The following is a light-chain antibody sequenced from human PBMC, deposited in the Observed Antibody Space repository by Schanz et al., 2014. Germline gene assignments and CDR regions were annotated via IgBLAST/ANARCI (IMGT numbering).Light chain of an antibody. V-gene: IGLV4-60*02. CDR3: QTWGTGIGV. Sequence: QLVLTQSSSASAPLGSSVKLTCTLNSGHNTYIIAWHQQQPGKAPRYLMKVEGSGSYNKGSGVPDRFSGSRSGADRYLTISNLQFEDEADYYCQTWGTGIGVFGGGTKLTVL. CDR1: SGHNTYI. CDR2: VEGSGSY. J-gene: IGLJ3*02.